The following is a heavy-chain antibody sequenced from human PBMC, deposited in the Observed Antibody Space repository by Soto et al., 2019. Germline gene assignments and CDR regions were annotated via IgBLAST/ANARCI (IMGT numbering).Heavy chain of an antibody. CDR2: IYYSGST. J-gene: IGHJ5*02. D-gene: IGHD4-4*01. Sequence: PSETLSLTCTVSGGSTSSGGYYWSWIRQHPGKGLEWIGYIYYSGSTYYNPSLKSRVTISVDTSKNQFSLKLSSVTAADTAVYYWGRGRAYSNYGAAWGQGTLVTVSS. V-gene: IGHV4-31*03. CDR1: GGSTSSGGYY. CDR3: GRGRAYSNYGAA.